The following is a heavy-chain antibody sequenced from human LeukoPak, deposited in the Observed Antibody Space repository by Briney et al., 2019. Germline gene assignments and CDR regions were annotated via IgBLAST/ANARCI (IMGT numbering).Heavy chain of an antibody. CDR3: VRDLDLGGYSSFEY. V-gene: IGHV3-74*01. D-gene: IGHD4-23*01. CDR2: IKSGGSSS. Sequence: GGSLRLSCAASGFTFSSYFWMHWVRQAPGKGLVRVSRIKSGGSSSTYADSVKGRFTISRDSAKNSLYLRMNTLRAEDTAVYYCVRDLDLGGYSSFEYWGQGTLVTVSS. CDR1: GFTFSSYFW. J-gene: IGHJ4*02.